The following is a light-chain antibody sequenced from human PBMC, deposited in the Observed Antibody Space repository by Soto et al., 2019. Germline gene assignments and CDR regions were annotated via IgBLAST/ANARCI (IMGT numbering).Light chain of an antibody. V-gene: IGKV1-8*01. CDR2: AAS. Sequence: AIRMTQSPSSFSASTGDRVTITCRASQGISSYLGWYQQKPGKAPNLLIYAASTLQSGVPSRFSGSGSGTEFTLTISCLQSEDFATYYCQQYYSYPWTFGQGTKVEIK. CDR3: QQYYSYPWT. J-gene: IGKJ1*01. CDR1: QGISSY.